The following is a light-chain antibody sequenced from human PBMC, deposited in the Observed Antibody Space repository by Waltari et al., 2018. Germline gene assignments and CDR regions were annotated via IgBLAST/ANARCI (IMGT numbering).Light chain of an antibody. CDR3: QTWVTGIRVV. CDR1: SGHSTYA. J-gene: IGLJ2*01. V-gene: IGLV4-69*02. CDR2: VDSNGGH. Sequence: QLVLTQSPSASASLGASVKLTCTLSSGHSTYAIASHQQQPGKGPRYLMKVDSNGGHFKGDGIPDRFSGSSSGTERYLTISSLQSDDEADYYCQTWVTGIRVVFGGGTKLTVL.